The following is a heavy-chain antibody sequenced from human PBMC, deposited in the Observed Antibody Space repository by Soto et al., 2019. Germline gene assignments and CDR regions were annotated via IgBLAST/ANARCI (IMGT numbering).Heavy chain of an antibody. D-gene: IGHD3-22*01. CDR1: DFILSDAW. CDR3: ASYRDSSGLRRDAY. V-gene: IGHV3-15*07. J-gene: IGHJ4*02. Sequence: EVQLEESGGGLIKPGASLTLSCAASDFILSDAWMKWVRQAPGKGLEWVGRIKSKAHGGTTDYAAPLKGRLTILRDDSKNTLYLQMNSLQTDDTAMYYCASYRDSSGLRRDAYWGQGALVTVSS. CDR2: IKSKAHGGTT.